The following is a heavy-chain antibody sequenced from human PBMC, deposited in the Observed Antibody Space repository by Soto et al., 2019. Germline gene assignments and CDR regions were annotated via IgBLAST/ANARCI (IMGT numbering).Heavy chain of an antibody. J-gene: IGHJ6*02. CDR3: AKTGPPRGTGLGYCSGGSCYSVPYYYGMDV. V-gene: IGHV3-23*04. Sequence: VQLVESGGGVVQPGRSLRLSCAASGFTFSSYGMHWVRQAPGKGLEWVAVISGSGGSTYYADSVKGRFTISRDNSKNTLYLQMNSLRAEDTAVYYCAKTGPPRGTGLGYCSGGSCYSVPYYYGMDVWGQGTTVTVSS. CDR1: GFTFSSYG. CDR2: ISGSGGST. D-gene: IGHD2-15*01.